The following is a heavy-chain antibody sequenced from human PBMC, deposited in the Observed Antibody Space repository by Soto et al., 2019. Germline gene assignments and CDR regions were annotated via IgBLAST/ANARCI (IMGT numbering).Heavy chain of an antibody. Sequence: QVQLQESGPGLVKPSGTLSLTCAVSGGSISSGDWCWSWVRQSPGKGLEWIGEIYYSVSTTYNTSLKSRVTIAADKSENQFSLRLSSVTAADTSFYYCARRVCDSIFASLDYWGQGTLVTVSS. D-gene: IGHD2-21*01. V-gene: IGHV4-4*02. CDR3: ARRVCDSIFASLDY. CDR1: GGSISSGDW. J-gene: IGHJ4*02. CDR2: IYYSVST.